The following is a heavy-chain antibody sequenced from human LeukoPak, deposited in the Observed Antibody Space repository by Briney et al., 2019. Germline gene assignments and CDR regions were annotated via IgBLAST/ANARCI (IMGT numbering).Heavy chain of an antibody. CDR2: IIPIFGTA. J-gene: IGHJ4*02. D-gene: IGHD5-24*01. V-gene: IGHV1-69*05. CDR1: GGTFSSYA. Sequence: SVKVSCKASGGTFSSYAISWVRQAPGQGLEWMGGIIPIFGTANYAQKFQGRVTITTDESTSTAYMELSSLRSEDTAVYYCARVNGYNMYYFDYWGQGTLVTVSS. CDR3: ARVNGYNMYYFDY.